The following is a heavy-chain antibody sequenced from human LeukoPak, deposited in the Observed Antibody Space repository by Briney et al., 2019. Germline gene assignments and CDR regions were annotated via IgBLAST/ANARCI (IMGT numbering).Heavy chain of an antibody. V-gene: IGHV4-39*01. D-gene: IGHD6-19*01. J-gene: IGHJ6*02. CDR3: ARHFSSGWVYYSGMDV. Sequence: SETLSLTCTISGGSISSSSYYWGWLRQPPGRGLEWIGSIYYTGSTYYSASLESRVTISVDTPKNQFSLKLSSVTAADTAVYYCARHFSSGWVYYSGMDVWGQGTTVAVSS. CDR1: GGSISSSSYY. CDR2: IYYTGST.